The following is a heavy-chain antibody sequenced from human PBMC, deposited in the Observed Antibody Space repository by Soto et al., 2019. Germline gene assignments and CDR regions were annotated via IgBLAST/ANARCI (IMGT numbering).Heavy chain of an antibody. CDR1: GFTFSSYA. D-gene: IGHD5-18*01. CDR3: ARDRIQLWSRYFDY. J-gene: IGHJ4*02. Sequence: GGSLRLSCAASGFTFSSYAMSWVRQAPGKGLEWVSAISGSGGSTYYADSVKGRFTISRDNSKNTLYLQMNSLRAEDTAVYYCARDRIQLWSRYFDYWGQGTLVTVSS. CDR2: ISGSGGST. V-gene: IGHV3-23*01.